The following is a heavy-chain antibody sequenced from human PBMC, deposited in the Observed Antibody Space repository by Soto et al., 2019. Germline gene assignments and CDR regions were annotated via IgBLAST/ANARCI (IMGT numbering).Heavy chain of an antibody. CDR2: IYPGDSDT. CDR1: GYSFTSYW. D-gene: IGHD3-10*01. V-gene: IGHV5-51*01. CDR3: ARAQDPYGSGLWFDY. Sequence: GESLKISCKGSGYSFTSYWIGWVRQMPGKGLVWMGIIYPGDSDTRYSPSFKGQVSFSSAKSISTAYLHWSSLKASDTAMHYCARAQDPYGSGLWFDYWGQGTLVTDSS. J-gene: IGHJ4*02.